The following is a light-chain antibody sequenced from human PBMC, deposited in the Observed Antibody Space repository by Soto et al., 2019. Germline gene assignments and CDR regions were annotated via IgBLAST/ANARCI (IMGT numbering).Light chain of an antibody. CDR3: QQYNNWSPWT. Sequence: EIVMTQSPATLSVSPGERATLSCRASQSVSSNLAWYQQKPGQAPRLLNYGASTRTTGVAARFSGSGSGTEYTLTISSRHSEDFAVYCCQQYNNWSPWTFGQGTKVVIK. CDR1: QSVSSN. J-gene: IGKJ1*01. V-gene: IGKV3-15*01. CDR2: GAS.